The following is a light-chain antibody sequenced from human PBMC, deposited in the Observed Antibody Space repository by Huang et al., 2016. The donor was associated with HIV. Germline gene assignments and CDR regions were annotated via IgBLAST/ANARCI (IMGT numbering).Light chain of an antibody. CDR3: QQRSNWPPT. Sequence: EIVLTQSPATLSLSPGERATLSCRASQSVSSYLAWYQQKPGQAPRLLIYDASNRATSIPTRFSGSGSGTDFTLTISSLASEDFAVYYCQQRSNWPPTFGQGTTVEIK. J-gene: IGKJ1*01. CDR2: DAS. V-gene: IGKV3-11*01. CDR1: QSVSSY.